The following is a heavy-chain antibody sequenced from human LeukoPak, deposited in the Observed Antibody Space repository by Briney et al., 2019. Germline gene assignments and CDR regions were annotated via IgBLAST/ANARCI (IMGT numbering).Heavy chain of an antibody. CDR2: IRGKPYGGTT. V-gene: IGHV3-49*04. J-gene: IGHJ4*02. Sequence: GGSLRLSCAASGFTFKNYGMTWARQAPGKGLEWVGFIRGKPYGGTTEYAASVKGRFTISRDDSKSIAYLQMNSLKTEDTAVYYCARGGFDYWGQGTLVTVSS. D-gene: IGHD2-15*01. CDR3: ARGGFDY. CDR1: GFTFKNYG.